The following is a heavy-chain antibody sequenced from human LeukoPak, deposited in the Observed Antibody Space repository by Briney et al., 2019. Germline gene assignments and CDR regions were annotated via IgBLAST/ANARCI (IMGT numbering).Heavy chain of an antibody. CDR2: VRNKANSYTT. J-gene: IGHJ4*02. D-gene: IGHD3-9*01. V-gene: IGHV3-72*01. CDR3: VTGHSRLDY. CDR1: GFTFSDQY. Sequence: GGSLRLSCAASGFTFSDQYMAWVRQAPGKGLEWVGRVRNKANSYTTEYAASVKGRFSISRDDSKNSLYLQMNSLKTEDTAVYYCVTGHSRLDYWGQGTLVTVSS.